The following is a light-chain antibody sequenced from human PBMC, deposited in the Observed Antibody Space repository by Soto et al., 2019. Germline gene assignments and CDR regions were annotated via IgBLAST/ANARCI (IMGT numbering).Light chain of an antibody. CDR2: EVS. Sequence: QSALTQPASVSGSPGQSITISCTGTSSDVGGHNYVSWYQQHPGKAPKLMIYEVSNRPSGVSNRFSGSKSGNTASLTISGLQAEDESHYYCRSYTSSSTLVFGTGTKLTVL. V-gene: IGLV2-14*01. CDR3: RSYTSSSTLV. CDR1: SSDVGGHNY. J-gene: IGLJ1*01.